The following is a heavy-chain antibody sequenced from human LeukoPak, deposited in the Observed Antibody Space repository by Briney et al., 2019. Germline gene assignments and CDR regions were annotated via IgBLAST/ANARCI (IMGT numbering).Heavy chain of an antibody. CDR2: ISSWGSTI. J-gene: IGHJ4*02. CDR1: GFIFSSYE. V-gene: IGHV3-48*03. CDR3: ARVLLTGTETDY. Sequence: GGSLRLSGVVSGFIFSSYEMNWVRQAPGKGLEWVSYISSWGSTIDYLDSVKGRFTISRDNAKNSLYLQMNSLRAEDTAVYYCARVLLTGTETDYWGQGTLVTVSS. D-gene: IGHD3-9*01.